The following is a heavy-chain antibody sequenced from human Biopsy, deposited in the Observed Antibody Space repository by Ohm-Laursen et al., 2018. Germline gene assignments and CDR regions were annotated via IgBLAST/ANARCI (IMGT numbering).Heavy chain of an antibody. V-gene: IGHV4-59*07. Sequence: DTLSLTCPVSGGSISSYYWNWIRQPPGKGLEWIGYIYYSGTTDYSPSLKSRVTISIDKSKNQFFLKLSSVTAEDTAVYYCARDDAVTVIRGLYYWGQGALVAVSS. D-gene: IGHD2-21*02. CDR1: GGSISSYY. CDR3: ARDDAVTVIRGLYY. J-gene: IGHJ4*02. CDR2: IYYSGTT.